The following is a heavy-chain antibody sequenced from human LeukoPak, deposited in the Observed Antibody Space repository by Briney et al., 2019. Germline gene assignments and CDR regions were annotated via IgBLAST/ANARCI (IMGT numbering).Heavy chain of an antibody. CDR2: ISGSGGST. CDR1: GFTFSSYA. Sequence: PGGSLRLSCAASGFTFSSYAMSWVRQAPGKGLEWVSAISGSGGSTYYADSVKGRFTISRDNSKNTLYLQMNSLRAEDTAVYYCAKGYGVCSSTSCYLSENAFDIWGQGTMVTVSS. J-gene: IGHJ3*02. V-gene: IGHV3-23*01. CDR3: AKGYGVCSSTSCYLSENAFDI. D-gene: IGHD2-2*01.